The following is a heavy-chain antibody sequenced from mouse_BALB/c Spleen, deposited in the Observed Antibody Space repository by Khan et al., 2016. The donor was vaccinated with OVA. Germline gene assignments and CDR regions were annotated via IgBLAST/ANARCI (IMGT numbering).Heavy chain of an antibody. CDR3: AKDRIDY. Sequence: QIQLVQSGAELAKPGASVKMSCKASGYTFTTYWMHWVKQRPGQGLEWIGYINPTSDYTDYNEKFKDKATLSADKSSSTAYMQLSSLTSEDSAVFYCAKDRIDYRGQGPTPQVSS. CDR1: GYTFTTYW. V-gene: IGHV1-7*01. J-gene: IGHJ2*01. CDR2: INPTSDYT.